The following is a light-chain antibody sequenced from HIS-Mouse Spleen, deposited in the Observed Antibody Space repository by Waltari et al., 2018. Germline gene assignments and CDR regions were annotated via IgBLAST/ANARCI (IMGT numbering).Light chain of an antibody. CDR3: QQFNSYPALT. CDR2: HAS. CDR1: QGISSA. Sequence: AIQLTQSPSSLSASVGDRVTITCRASQGISSALAWYQQKPGKAPKLLIYHASSLESGVPSRFSGSGSGTDFTLTISSLQPEDFATYYCQQFNSYPALTFGGGTKVEIK. J-gene: IGKJ4*01. V-gene: IGKV1-13*02.